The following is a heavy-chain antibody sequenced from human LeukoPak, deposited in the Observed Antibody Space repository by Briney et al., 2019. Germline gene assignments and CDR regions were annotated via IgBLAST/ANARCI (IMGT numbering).Heavy chain of an antibody. CDR2: IYHSGST. D-gene: IGHD3-3*01. V-gene: IGHV4-39*07. J-gene: IGHJ4*02. Sequence: SETLSLTCTVSGGSISSYYWGWIRQPPGKGLEWIGSIYHSGSTYYNPSLKSRVTISVDTSKNQFSLKLSSVTAADTAVYYCARGGYDFWSGYYSYYFDYWGQGTLVTVSS. CDR3: ARGGYDFWSGYYSYYFDY. CDR1: GGSISSYY.